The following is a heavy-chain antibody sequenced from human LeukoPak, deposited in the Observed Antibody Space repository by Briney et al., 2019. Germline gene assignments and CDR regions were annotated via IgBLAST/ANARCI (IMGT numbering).Heavy chain of an antibody. Sequence: PGGSLRLSRAASGFTFSSYAMSWVRQAPGKGLEWVSAISGSGGSTYYADSVKGRFTISRDNSMSTLLLQMNSLRVEDTAVYYCTKISSRSVPRSYSDFWGQGNLVTVSS. CDR2: ISGSGGST. J-gene: IGHJ4*01. D-gene: IGHD3-16*02. V-gene: IGHV3-23*01. CDR3: TKISSRSVPRSYSDF. CDR1: GFTFSSYA.